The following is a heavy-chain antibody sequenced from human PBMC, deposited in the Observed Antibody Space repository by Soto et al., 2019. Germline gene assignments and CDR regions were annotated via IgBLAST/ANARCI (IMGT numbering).Heavy chain of an antibody. Sequence: QGQLVESGGGVVQPGRSLRLSCAASGFTSSSYGMHWVRQAPGKGLEWVAVIWYDGSKKFYADSVKGRFTISRDNSKNTLSLQLNSLRVEDTAVYYCAREGERWLYESNWFDPWGQGTLVTVSS. J-gene: IGHJ5*02. CDR1: GFTSSSYG. V-gene: IGHV3-33*01. CDR3: AREGERWLYESNWFDP. CDR2: IWYDGSKK. D-gene: IGHD6-19*01.